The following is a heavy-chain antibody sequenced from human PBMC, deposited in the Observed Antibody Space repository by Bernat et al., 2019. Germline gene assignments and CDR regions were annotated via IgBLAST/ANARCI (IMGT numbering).Heavy chain of an antibody. CDR2: ISAYNGNT. D-gene: IGHD3-9*01. CDR3: ARAPPTWLPDAFDI. J-gene: IGHJ3*02. Sequence: QVQLVQSGAEVKKPGSSVKVSCKASGGTFSSYGISWVRQAPGQGLEWMGWISAYNGNTNYAQKLQGRVTMTTDTSTSTAYMELRSLRSDDTAMYYCARAPPTWLPDAFDIWGQGTMVTVSS. V-gene: IGHV1-18*01. CDR1: GGTFSSYG.